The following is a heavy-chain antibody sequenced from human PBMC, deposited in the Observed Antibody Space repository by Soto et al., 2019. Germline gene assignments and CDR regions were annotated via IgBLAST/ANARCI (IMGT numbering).Heavy chain of an antibody. Sequence: SETLSLTCTVSGGSISSSSYYWGWIRQPPGKGLEWIGSIYYSGGTYYNPSLKSRVTISVDTSKNQFSLKLSSVTAADTAVYYCARQIAPTVTTLLFFDYWGQGTLVTVSS. CDR1: GGSISSSSYY. D-gene: IGHD4-17*01. V-gene: IGHV4-39*01. CDR3: ARQIAPTVTTLLFFDY. J-gene: IGHJ4*02. CDR2: IYYSGGT.